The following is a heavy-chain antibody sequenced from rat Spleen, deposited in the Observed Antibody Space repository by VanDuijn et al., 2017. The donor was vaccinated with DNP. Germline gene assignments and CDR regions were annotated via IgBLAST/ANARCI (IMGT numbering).Heavy chain of an antibody. CDR2: IRYDGSST. CDR1: GFTFSNYD. V-gene: IGHV5-7*01. Sequence: EVRLVESGGDLVQPGGSLKISCAASGFTFSNYDMAWVRQAPQKGLEWVATIRYDGSSTYYRDSAKGRFTVSRDNAKSTLYLQMDSLRSEDTATYYCARPDYWGQGVMVTVSS. J-gene: IGHJ2*01. CDR3: ARPDY.